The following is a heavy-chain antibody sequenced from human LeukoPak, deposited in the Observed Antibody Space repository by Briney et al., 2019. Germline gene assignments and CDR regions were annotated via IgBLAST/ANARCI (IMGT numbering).Heavy chain of an antibody. V-gene: IGHV4-34*01. CDR1: GESFSDYY. Sequence: SETLSLTCAVYGESFSDYYWTWIRQPPGKGLEWIGSFYYSGSTYYNPSLKSRVTISVDTSKNQFSLKLSSVTAADTAVYYCARDPGLLWFGELYSGAFDIWGQGTMVTVSS. CDR3: ARDPGLLWFGELYSGAFDI. CDR2: FYYSGST. D-gene: IGHD3-10*01. J-gene: IGHJ3*02.